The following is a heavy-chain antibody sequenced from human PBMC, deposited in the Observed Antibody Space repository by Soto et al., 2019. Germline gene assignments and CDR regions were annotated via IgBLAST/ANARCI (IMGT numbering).Heavy chain of an antibody. D-gene: IGHD3-9*01. Sequence: QVQLVQSGAEVKKPGASVKVSCKASGYTFTSYGISWVRQAPGQGLEWMGWISAYNGNTNYAQKLQGRVTMTTDTSTSTAYMELRSLRSDETAVYYCARKYYDILTGYYDLDAFDIWGQGTMVTVSS. CDR3: ARKYYDILTGYYDLDAFDI. V-gene: IGHV1-18*01. CDR1: GYTFTSYG. CDR2: ISAYNGNT. J-gene: IGHJ3*02.